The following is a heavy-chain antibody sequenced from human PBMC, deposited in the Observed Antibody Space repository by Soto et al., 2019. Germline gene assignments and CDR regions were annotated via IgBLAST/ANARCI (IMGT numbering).Heavy chain of an antibody. J-gene: IGHJ3*02. D-gene: IGHD1-1*01. CDR3: ARVERETATTGVDAFDI. CDR1: GGFVSSGNHY. V-gene: IGHV4-34*01. CDR2: MSHSGGT. Sequence: QEQLQQWGAGLLKPSETLSLTCAVYGGFVSSGNHYWSWIRQPPGKGLEWIGEMSHSGGTHFNPSPKSRVPISVDTSKNQFSLKMSSVTAADTALYYCARVERETATTGVDAFDIWGPGTMVTVPS.